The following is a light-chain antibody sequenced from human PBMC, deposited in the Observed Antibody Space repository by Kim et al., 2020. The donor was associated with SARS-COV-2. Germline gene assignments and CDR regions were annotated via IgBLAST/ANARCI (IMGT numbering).Light chain of an antibody. CDR3: QQRASWPIP. CDR1: QIISNQ. V-gene: IGKV3-11*01. J-gene: IGKJ5*01. Sequence: EIVLTQSPATLSLSPGERATLSCRASQIISNQLGWYQQRPGQAPRLLIYDASNRATGIPARFSGSGSGTDFTLTISSLEPEDFAVYYCQQRASWPIPFGQGTRLEI. CDR2: DAS.